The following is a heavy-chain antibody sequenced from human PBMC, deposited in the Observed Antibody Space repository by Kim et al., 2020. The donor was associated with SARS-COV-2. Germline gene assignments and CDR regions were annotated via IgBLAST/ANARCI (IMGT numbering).Heavy chain of an antibody. CDR1: GFTFSSYW. CDR3: ARDRRIAAAATGYYYYGMDV. CDR2: INSDGSST. Sequence: GGSLRLSCAASGFTFSSYWMHWVRQAPGKGLVWVSRINSDGSSTSYADSVKGRFTISRDNAKNTLYLQMNSLRAEDTAVYYCARDRRIAAAATGYYYYGMDVWGQGTTVTVSS. D-gene: IGHD6-13*01. J-gene: IGHJ6*02. V-gene: IGHV3-74*01.